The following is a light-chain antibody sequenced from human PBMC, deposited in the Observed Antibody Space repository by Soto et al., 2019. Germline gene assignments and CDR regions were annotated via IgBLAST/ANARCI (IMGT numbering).Light chain of an antibody. CDR2: GTS. Sequence: DIQMTQSPSSLSASVGDRVTITCRASQSISRFLNWYQQKTGKAPKLLIYGTSNLQSGVPSRFSGSGSGTDFTLTISSLQPEDFATYSCQQSYTTPWTFGQGTKVEIK. CDR3: QQSYTTPWT. J-gene: IGKJ1*01. CDR1: QSISRF. V-gene: IGKV1-39*01.